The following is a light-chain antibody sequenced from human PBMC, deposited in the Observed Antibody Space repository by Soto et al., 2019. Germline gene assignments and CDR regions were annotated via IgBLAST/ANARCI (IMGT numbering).Light chain of an antibody. CDR3: QQRCNWRPEIT. CDR1: QSVSSY. Sequence: EIVLTQSPATLSLSPGERATLSCRASQSVSSYLAWYQQKPGQAPRLLIYDASNRATGIPARFSGSGSGTDFTLTISSLEPEDFAVYYCQQRCNWRPEITFGPGTKVDIK. V-gene: IGKV3-11*01. CDR2: DAS. J-gene: IGKJ3*01.